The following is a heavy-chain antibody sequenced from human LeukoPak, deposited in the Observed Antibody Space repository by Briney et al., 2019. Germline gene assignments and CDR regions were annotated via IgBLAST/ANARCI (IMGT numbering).Heavy chain of an antibody. V-gene: IGHV3-23*01. CDR2: ISGSGGST. Sequence: GGSLRLSCAASGFTFRNYVIHWVRQAPGKGLEWVSAISGSGGSTYYADSVKGRFTISRDNSKNTLYLQMNSLRAEDTAVYYCAHTDSGGYYDFDYWGQGTLVTVSS. J-gene: IGHJ4*02. CDR1: GFTFRNYV. D-gene: IGHD3-22*01. CDR3: AHTDSGGYYDFDY.